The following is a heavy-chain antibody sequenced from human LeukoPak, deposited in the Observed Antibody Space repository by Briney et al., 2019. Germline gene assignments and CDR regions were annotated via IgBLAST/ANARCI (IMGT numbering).Heavy chain of an antibody. J-gene: IGHJ4*02. Sequence: NASETLSLTCTVSGGSISSYYWSWIRQPPGKGLEWIGYIYYSGSTNYNPSLKSRVTISVDTSKNQFSLKLRSVTAADTAVYYCAREAYDSSGYSFDYWGQGTLVTVSS. CDR2: IYYSGST. CDR1: GGSISSYY. V-gene: IGHV4-59*01. D-gene: IGHD3-22*01. CDR3: AREAYDSSGYSFDY.